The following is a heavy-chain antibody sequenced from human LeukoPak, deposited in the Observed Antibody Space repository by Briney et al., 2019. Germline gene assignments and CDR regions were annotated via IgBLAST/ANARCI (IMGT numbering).Heavy chain of an antibody. J-gene: IGHJ5*02. Sequence: SETLSLTCTVSGGSISSTIYYWGWIRQPPGKGLEWIGSIYYRGSTYYNPSLKSRVAISVDTSKNQFSLKLSSVTTADTAVYYCARDSRSGWGNWFDPWGQGTLVTASS. D-gene: IGHD6-19*01. V-gene: IGHV4-39*07. CDR1: GGSISSTIYY. CDR2: IYYRGST. CDR3: ARDSRSGWGNWFDP.